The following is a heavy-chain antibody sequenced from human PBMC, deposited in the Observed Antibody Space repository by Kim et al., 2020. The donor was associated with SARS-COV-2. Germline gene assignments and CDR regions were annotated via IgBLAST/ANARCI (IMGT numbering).Heavy chain of an antibody. CDR2: IYPGDSDI. CDR3: ARFRGSGQQLVPNDY. Sequence: GESLKISCRGSGYSFTSYWIGWVRQMPGKGLEWMGIIYPGDSDIRYSPSFQGQVTISADKSISTAYLQWCSLKASDTAMYYCARFRGSGQQLVPNDYWGQGTLVTVSS. D-gene: IGHD6-13*01. J-gene: IGHJ4*02. V-gene: IGHV5-51*01. CDR1: GYSFTSYW.